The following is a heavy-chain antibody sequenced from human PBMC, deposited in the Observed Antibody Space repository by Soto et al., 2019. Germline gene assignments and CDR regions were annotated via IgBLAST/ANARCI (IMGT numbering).Heavy chain of an antibody. Sequence: PSETLSLTCALSGGAIDSTDYSLTWVRQPPGKGLEWIGYVSHRGTAYSIPSLNGRLTLSMDSSQTQFPLKLTSVTAADSAVYFCARIDWSRSSLDHWGRGILVTVSS. D-gene: IGHD2-21*01. V-gene: IGHV4-30-2*01. J-gene: IGHJ4*02. CDR2: VSHRGTA. CDR3: ARIDWSRSSLDH. CDR1: GGAIDSTDYS.